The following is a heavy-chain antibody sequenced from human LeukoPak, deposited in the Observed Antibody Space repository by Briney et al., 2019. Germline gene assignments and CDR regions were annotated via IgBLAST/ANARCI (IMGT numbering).Heavy chain of an antibody. D-gene: IGHD2-2*02. V-gene: IGHV1-18*01. J-gene: IGHJ6*04. Sequence: ASVKVSCKASGYSFTRFGITWVRQAPGQGLEWMGWISALYGHTNYAQKFQGRVTMTTDTSTSTAYMELSSPRSEDTAVYYCVARLPAAILVDVWGEGTTVTVSS. CDR3: VARLPAAILVDV. CDR1: GYSFTRFG. CDR2: ISALYGHT.